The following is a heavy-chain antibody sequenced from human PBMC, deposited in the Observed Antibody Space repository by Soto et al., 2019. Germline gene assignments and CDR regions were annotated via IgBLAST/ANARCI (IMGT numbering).Heavy chain of an antibody. D-gene: IGHD3-22*01. CDR2: ISSSGSTR. Sequence: LRLSCAGTGFTFRSYEMNWVRQAPGKGLEWLSYISSSGSTRNYADSLKGRFTISRDNARNSLYLQMNSLRAEDTAVYYCAVTTYYDNSGPYYFDYWGQGILVTVSS. V-gene: IGHV3-48*03. CDR3: AVTTYYDNSGPYYFDY. CDR1: GFTFRSYE. J-gene: IGHJ4*02.